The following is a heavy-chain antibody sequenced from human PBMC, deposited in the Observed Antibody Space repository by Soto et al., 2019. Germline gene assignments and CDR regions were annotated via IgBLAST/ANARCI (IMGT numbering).Heavy chain of an antibody. D-gene: IGHD3-10*01. V-gene: IGHV1-2*02. CDR3: ATDDYGIFPY. CDR1: GYPFTTYY. Sequence: HVQLVQSGTEVKKPGASVRVSCMVSGYPFTTYYIHWVRQAPGQGLEWMGWIVPRSGGTVYEQKFQGRVTMTRDTSISTVYMDLSGLTSDDTALYYCATDDYGIFPYWGQGSLVTVSS. J-gene: IGHJ4*02. CDR2: IVPRSGGT.